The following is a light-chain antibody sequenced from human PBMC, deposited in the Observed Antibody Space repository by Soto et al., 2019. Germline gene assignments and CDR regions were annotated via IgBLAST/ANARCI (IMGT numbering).Light chain of an antibody. V-gene: IGKV3-20*01. CDR3: QQYDSSPRT. CDR2: RTS. CDR1: QSVSSSY. Sequence: VLTQSPCTLSLSPGERAPLSCMASQSVSSSYLAWYQQKPGQAPRLLIYRTSNRATGIPDRFSGSGSGTDFTLTISRLEPEDFAVYWCQQYDSSPRTFGQGTKVDIK. J-gene: IGKJ1*01.